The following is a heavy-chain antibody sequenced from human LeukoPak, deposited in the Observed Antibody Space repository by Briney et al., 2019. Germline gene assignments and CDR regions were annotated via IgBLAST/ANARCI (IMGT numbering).Heavy chain of an antibody. CDR3: AKEKAIGTINYGLDV. Sequence: GSSLTLSCAASGFIFDTYGMLWVRQAPGKGLEGVAVIAYDGSNKYHADSVKGRFTISRDNSKNTLYLQMNSLRGEDTAVYYCAKEKAIGTINYGLDVWGQGTTVTVSS. CDR1: GFIFDTYG. CDR2: IAYDGSNK. V-gene: IGHV3-30*18. J-gene: IGHJ6*02. D-gene: IGHD1-1*01.